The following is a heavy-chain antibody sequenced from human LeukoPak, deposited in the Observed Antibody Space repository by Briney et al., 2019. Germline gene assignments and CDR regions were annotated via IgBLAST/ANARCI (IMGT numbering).Heavy chain of an antibody. CDR3: ARRCDTSSYYTYYFDY. D-gene: IGHD3-22*01. V-gene: IGHV1-2*02. Sequence: GASVTVSCTASGYTFTAYYIHWVRQAPGQGLEWMGWINPNSGGTNYAQKFQGRVTMTRDTSISTAYMELSRLRSDDTALYFCARRCDTSSYYTYYFDYWGQGTLVTVSS. CDR1: GYTFTAYY. J-gene: IGHJ4*02. CDR2: INPNSGGT.